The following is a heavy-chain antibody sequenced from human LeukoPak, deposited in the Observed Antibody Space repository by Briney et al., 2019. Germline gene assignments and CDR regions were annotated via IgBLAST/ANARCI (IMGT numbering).Heavy chain of an antibody. CDR3: ARNYDYVWGSYPTFDY. CDR2: ISYDGSNK. CDR1: GFALKSYS. D-gene: IGHD3-16*02. J-gene: IGHJ4*02. Sequence: GGSLRLSCAGSGFALKSYSLTWVRQAPGKGLEWVAVISYDGSNKYYADSVKGRFTISRDNSKNTLYLQMNSLRAEDTAVYYCARNYDYVWGSYPTFDYWGQGTLVTVSS. V-gene: IGHV3-30-3*01.